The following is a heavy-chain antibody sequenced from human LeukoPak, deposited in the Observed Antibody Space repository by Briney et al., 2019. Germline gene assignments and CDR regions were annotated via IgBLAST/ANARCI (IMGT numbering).Heavy chain of an antibody. V-gene: IGHV4-4*09. CDR1: GGSVSSYY. CDR2: IYNSENT. J-gene: IGHJ2*01. D-gene: IGHD6-19*01. Sequence: SETLSLTCTVSGGSVSSYYWSWIRQPPGKGLEWIGYIYNSENTKYNSSLESRVTISVDTSKNQFFLKLSSVIAADTAVYYCARFHSGPSGWYVLWYFDLWGRDTLVTVSS. CDR3: ARFHSGPSGWYVLWYFDL.